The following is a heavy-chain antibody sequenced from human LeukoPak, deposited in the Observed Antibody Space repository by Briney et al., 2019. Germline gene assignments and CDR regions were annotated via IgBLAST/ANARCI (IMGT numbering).Heavy chain of an antibody. D-gene: IGHD1-20*01. Sequence: PGGSLRLSCAASGFTFSSYAMHWVRQAPGKGLEWVAVISYDGSNKYYADSVKGRFTISRDNAKNSLYLQMNSLRDEDTAVYYCARDGYNWNDVSDFDYWGQGTLVTVSS. CDR3: ARDGYNWNDVSDFDY. CDR1: GFTFSSYA. V-gene: IGHV3-30-3*01. J-gene: IGHJ4*02. CDR2: ISYDGSNK.